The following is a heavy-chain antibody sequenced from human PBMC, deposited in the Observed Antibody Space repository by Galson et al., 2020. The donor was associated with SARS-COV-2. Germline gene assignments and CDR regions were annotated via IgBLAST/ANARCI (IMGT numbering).Heavy chain of an antibody. J-gene: IGHJ4*02. CDR2: IYSGGST. CDR3: ARDKSLALGLSFDY. V-gene: IGHV3-66*01. D-gene: IGHD3-16*01. CDR1: GFTVSSNY. Sequence: GGSLRLSCAASGFTVSSNYMSWVRQAPGKGLEWVSVIYSGGSTYYADSVKGRFTISRDNSKNTLYLQMNSLRAEDTAVYYCARDKSLALGLSFDYWGQGTLVTVSS.